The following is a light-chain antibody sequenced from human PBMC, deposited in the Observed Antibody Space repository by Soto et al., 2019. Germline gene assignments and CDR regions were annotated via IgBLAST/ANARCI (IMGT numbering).Light chain of an antibody. CDR2: GAY. Sequence: EIVLTQSPGTLSLSPGERATLSCRASQSVASSSIAWYQQKPGQAPRLLIYGAYTRATGIPARFSGSGSGTDLTITISSLEPEDFEVYYCQQRSNWPPTFGQGTRLEIK. V-gene: IGKV3-11*01. CDR1: QSVASSS. J-gene: IGKJ5*01. CDR3: QQRSNWPPT.